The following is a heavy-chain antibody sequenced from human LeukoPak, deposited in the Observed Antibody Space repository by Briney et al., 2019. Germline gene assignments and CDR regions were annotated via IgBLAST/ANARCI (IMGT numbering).Heavy chain of an antibody. CDR2: IKQDGSEK. J-gene: IGHJ3*02. CDR3: VTISWAGAIKGAFDI. CDR1: GFTFSSYW. V-gene: IGHV3-7*01. Sequence: GGSLRLSCAASGFTFSSYWMSWVRQAPGKGLEWVANIKQDGSEKYYVDSVKGRFTISRDNAKNSLYLQMNSLRAEDTAVYYCVTISWAGAIKGAFDIWGQGTMVTVSS. D-gene: IGHD1-26*01.